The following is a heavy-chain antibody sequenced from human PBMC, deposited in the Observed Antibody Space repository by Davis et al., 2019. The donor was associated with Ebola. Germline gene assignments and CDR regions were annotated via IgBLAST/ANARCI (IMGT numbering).Heavy chain of an antibody. CDR2: IYPGDSDT. D-gene: IGHD2-15*01. CDR1: GYSFFDYW. V-gene: IGHV5-51*01. J-gene: IGHJ4*02. CDR3: ARVSCAGGSCPLAH. Sequence: GESLKISCKGSGYSFFDYWIGWVRQMPGHRPEWMGIIYPGDSDTTYSPSFQGQVTISADKSTTTAYLQWSSLKVSDSAIYYCARVSCAGGSCPLAHWGQGTLITVSS.